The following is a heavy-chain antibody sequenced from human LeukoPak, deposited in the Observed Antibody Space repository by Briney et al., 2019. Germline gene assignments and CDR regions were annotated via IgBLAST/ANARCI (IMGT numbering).Heavy chain of an antibody. J-gene: IGHJ4*02. D-gene: IGHD6-13*01. CDR2: ISYDGSNK. CDR1: GFTFSSYA. Sequence: GRSLRLSCAASGFTFSSYAMHWVRQAPGKGLEWVAVISYDGSNKYYADSVKGRFTISRDNSKNTLYLQMNSLRAEHTAVYYCASVLGLQGRATGTVSDYWGQGTLVTVSS. V-gene: IGHV3-30*04. CDR3: ASVLGLQGRATGTVSDY.